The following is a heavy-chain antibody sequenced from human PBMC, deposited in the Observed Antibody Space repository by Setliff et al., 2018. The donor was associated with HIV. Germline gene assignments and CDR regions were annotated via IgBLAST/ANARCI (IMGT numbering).Heavy chain of an antibody. CDR3: ATDGIGGWLRPMPDY. J-gene: IGHJ4*02. V-gene: IGHV4-31*03. CDR2: IFYTRTT. CDR1: GGSISSGGYY. Sequence: PSETLSLTCNVSGGSISSGGYYWSWLRQHPGKGLEWIGYIFYTRTTYYNPSLKSRVSVSVDTSKNQFSLKLSSVTAADTAVYYCATDGIGGWLRPMPDYWGQGTQVTVSS. D-gene: IGHD5-12*01.